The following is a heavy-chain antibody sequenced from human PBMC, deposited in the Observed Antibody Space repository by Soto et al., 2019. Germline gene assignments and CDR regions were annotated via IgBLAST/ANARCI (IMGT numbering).Heavy chain of an antibody. CDR2: IYFSGST. J-gene: IGHJ4*02. Sequence: SETLSLTCTVSGGSISGGDYYWNWIRQPPGKGLEWIGYIYFSGSTYYNPSLKSRVIISLDTSKNQFSLKLSSVTAADTAVYYCARELTGYRFGPGEVYWGQGTPVTLS. CDR3: ARELTGYRFGPGEVY. CDR1: GGSISGGDYY. V-gene: IGHV4-30-4*01. D-gene: IGHD5-18*01.